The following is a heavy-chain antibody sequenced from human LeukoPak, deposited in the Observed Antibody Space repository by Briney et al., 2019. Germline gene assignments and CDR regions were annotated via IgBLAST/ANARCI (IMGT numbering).Heavy chain of an antibody. Sequence: EESLKISCKGSGYSFTSYWIGWVRQMPGKGLEWMGIIYPGDSDTRYSPSFQGQVTISADKSISTAYLQWSSLKASDTAMYYCARREDCSSTSCYLLDYWGQGTLVTVSS. D-gene: IGHD2-2*01. CDR2: IYPGDSDT. CDR3: ARREDCSSTSCYLLDY. CDR1: GYSFTSYW. J-gene: IGHJ4*02. V-gene: IGHV5-51*01.